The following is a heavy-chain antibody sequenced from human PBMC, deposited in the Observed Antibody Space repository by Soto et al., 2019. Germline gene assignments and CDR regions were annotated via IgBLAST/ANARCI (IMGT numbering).Heavy chain of an antibody. V-gene: IGHV4-30-2*01. CDR3: AREMTIFGVAPGGGVDV. CDR2: IYQSGRT. J-gene: IGHJ6*02. Sequence: QLQLQESGSGLVRPSQTLSLTCVVSGGSISTSDYSWSWIRQAPGRGLEWIGSIYQSGRTYNIPSLKSRATMSLDMSKNQFSLKITSAVAADTARYYCAREMTIFGVAPGGGVDVWGQGTTVTVSS. CDR1: GGSISTSDYS. D-gene: IGHD3-3*01.